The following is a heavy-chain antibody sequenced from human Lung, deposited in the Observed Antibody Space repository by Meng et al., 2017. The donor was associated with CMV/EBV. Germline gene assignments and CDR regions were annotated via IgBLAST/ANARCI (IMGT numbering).Heavy chain of an antibody. Sequence: SCAASGFTFSTFGIHWVRQAPGKGLEWVAFIRDTGYSKYYADSVKGRFTISRDNSKNTLYLQMDSLRAEDTAVYYCAKDMTTTYYYYGMDVWGQGNXVTVSS. CDR3: AKDMTTTYYYYGMDV. J-gene: IGHJ6*02. D-gene: IGHD4-11*01. CDR1: GFTFSTFG. CDR2: IRDTGYSK. V-gene: IGHV3-30*02.